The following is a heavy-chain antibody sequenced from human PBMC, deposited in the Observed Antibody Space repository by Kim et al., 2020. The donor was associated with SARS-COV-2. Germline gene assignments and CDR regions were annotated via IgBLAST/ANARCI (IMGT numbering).Heavy chain of an antibody. J-gene: IGHJ4*02. Sequence: SETLSLTCTVSGGSISSYYWSWIRQPPGKGLEWIGYIYYSGSTNYNPSLKSRVTISVDTSKNQFSLKLSSVTAADTAVYYCARAPQVGIVVVVAGAFDYWGQGTLVTVSS. V-gene: IGHV4-59*13. D-gene: IGHD2-15*01. CDR2: IYYSGST. CDR3: ARAPQVGIVVVVAGAFDY. CDR1: GGSISSYY.